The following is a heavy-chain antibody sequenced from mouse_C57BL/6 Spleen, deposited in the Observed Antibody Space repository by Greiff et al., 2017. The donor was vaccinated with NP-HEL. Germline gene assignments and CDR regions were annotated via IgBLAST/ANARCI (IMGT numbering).Heavy chain of an antibody. Sequence: VQLQQSGAELVKPGASVKISCKASGYAFSSYWMNWVKQRPGKGLEWIGQIYPGDGDTNYNGKFKGKATLTADKSSSTAYMQLSSLTSEDSAVYFCAREITTVVARYFDVWGTGTTVTVSS. CDR1: GYAFSSYW. D-gene: IGHD1-1*01. V-gene: IGHV1-80*01. CDR2: IYPGDGDT. J-gene: IGHJ1*03. CDR3: AREITTVVARYFDV.